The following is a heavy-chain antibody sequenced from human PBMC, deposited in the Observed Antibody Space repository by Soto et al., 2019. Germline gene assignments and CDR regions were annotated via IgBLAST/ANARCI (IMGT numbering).Heavy chain of an antibody. CDR3: ANHDYSSFKFDY. Sequence: QVQLQQWGAGLLKPSETLSLTCAVYGGSFSGYYWSWIRQPPGKGLEWIGEINHSGSTNYNPSLKSRDTISVDTSKNQFSLKLSSVTAADTAVYYCANHDYSSFKFDYWGQGTLVTVSS. V-gene: IGHV4-34*01. CDR1: GGSFSGYY. CDR2: INHSGST. D-gene: IGHD4-4*01. J-gene: IGHJ4*02.